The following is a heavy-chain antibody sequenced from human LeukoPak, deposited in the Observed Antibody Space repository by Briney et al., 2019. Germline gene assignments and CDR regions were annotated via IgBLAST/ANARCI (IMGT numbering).Heavy chain of an antibody. J-gene: IGHJ4*02. D-gene: IGHD3-9*01. CDR1: GFTFSSYW. V-gene: IGHV3-7*01. Sequence: PGGSLRLSCAASGFTFSSYWMSWVRQAPGKGLEWVANIKQDGSEKYYVDSVKGRFTISRDNAKNSLYLQMNSLRAEDTAVYYCARDRPEPRRVFWLASPAVSGYWGQGTLVTVSS. CDR2: IKQDGSEK. CDR3: ARDRPEPRRVFWLASPAVSGY.